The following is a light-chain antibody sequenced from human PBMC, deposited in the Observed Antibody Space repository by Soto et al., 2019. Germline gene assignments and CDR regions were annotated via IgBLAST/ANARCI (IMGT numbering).Light chain of an antibody. CDR1: SSDVGGYNY. J-gene: IGLJ1*01. CDR3: SSYTSSNTGV. CDR2: EVT. V-gene: IGLV2-14*01. Sequence: QSMLTQPASVSGSPGQSITISCTGTSSDVGGYNYVAWYQQHPDKAPKLMIYEVTNRPSGVSNRFSGSKSGNTASLTISGLQAEDEADYYCSSYTSSNTGVFGTGTKLTVL.